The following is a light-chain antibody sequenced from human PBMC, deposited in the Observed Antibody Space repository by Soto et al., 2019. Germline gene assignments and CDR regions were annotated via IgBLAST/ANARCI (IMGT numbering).Light chain of an antibody. CDR2: GNS. Sequence: QSALTQPPSVSGAPGQRVTISCTGSSSNIGAGHDVHWYQHLPGTAPKPLIYGNSNRPSGVPDRFSGSKSGTSASLAITGLQAEDEADYYCQSYDSSLSGSEVFGTGTKVTVL. V-gene: IGLV1-40*01. CDR1: SSNIGAGHD. CDR3: QSYDSSLSGSEV. J-gene: IGLJ1*01.